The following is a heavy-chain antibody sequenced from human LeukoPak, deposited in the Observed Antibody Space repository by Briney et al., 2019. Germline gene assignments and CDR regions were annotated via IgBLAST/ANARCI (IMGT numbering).Heavy chain of an antibody. CDR3: ARDWVITTSFSSDPPGY. J-gene: IGHJ4*02. V-gene: IGHV3-30-3*01. CDR1: GLTFSSHA. D-gene: IGHD3-22*01. Sequence: PGGSLRLSCAASGLTFSSHAMHWVRQAPGKGLEWVAVISHDGSDKHYTDSVKGRFTISRDNSRNTLYLQMNSLRAEDTAVYYCARDWVITTSFSSDPPGYWGQGTLVTVSS. CDR2: ISHDGSDK.